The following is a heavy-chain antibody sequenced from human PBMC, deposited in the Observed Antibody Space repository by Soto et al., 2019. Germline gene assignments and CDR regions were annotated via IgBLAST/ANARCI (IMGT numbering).Heavy chain of an antibody. D-gene: IGHD2-2*02. CDR3: ARLLPGYCSSTSCYTWFDP. J-gene: IGHJ5*02. Sequence: ESGPTLVNPTETLTLTCTVSGFSLSNARMGVSWIRQPPGKALEWLAHIFSNDEKSYSTSLKSRLTISKDTSKSQVVLTMTNMDPVDTATYYCARLLPGYCSSTSCYTWFDPWGQGTLVTVSS. CDR2: IFSNDEK. CDR1: GFSLSNARMG. V-gene: IGHV2-26*01.